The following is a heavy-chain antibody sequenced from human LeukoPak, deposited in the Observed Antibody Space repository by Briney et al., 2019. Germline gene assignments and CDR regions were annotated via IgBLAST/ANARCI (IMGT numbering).Heavy chain of an antibody. CDR2: IYHSGST. CDR1: GGSISSGGYS. CDR3: ARDRWAYDILTGYLDSRNYYGMDV. J-gene: IGHJ6*02. V-gene: IGHV4-30-2*01. Sequence: SETLSLTCAVSGGSISSGGYSWSWIRQPPGKGLEWIGYIYHSGSTYYNPSLKSRVTISVDRSKNQFSLKLSSVTAADTAVYYCARDRWAYDILTGYLDSRNYYGMDVWGQGTTVTVSS. D-gene: IGHD3-9*01.